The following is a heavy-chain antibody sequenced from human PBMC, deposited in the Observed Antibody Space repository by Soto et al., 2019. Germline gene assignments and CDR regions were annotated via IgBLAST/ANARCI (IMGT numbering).Heavy chain of an antibody. CDR3: ARDVVTAAGTLH. Sequence: EVQLVEAGGGLVKPGGSLILSCAASVFTFISYSMNWVRQAPGKGLEWVSSISSSSSYRYYADSVKGRFTISTDNAKNSLYLQMNSLRAEDTAVYYCARDVVTAAGTLHWGQGTLVTVSS. D-gene: IGHD6-13*01. V-gene: IGHV3-21*01. J-gene: IGHJ4*02. CDR2: ISSSSSYR. CDR1: VFTFISYS.